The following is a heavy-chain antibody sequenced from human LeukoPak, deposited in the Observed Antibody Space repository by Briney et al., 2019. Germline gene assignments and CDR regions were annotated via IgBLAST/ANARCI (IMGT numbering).Heavy chain of an antibody. CDR3: ARLGSGYKWFDP. Sequence: SETLSLTCRVSGGSVSSGSYYWRWIRQPPGKRLEWIGYINYSGSTNYNPSLKSRVTISADTSRNQFSLKLSSVTAADTAVYYCARLGSGYKWFDPWGQGTLVTVSS. V-gene: IGHV4-61*01. D-gene: IGHD2-15*01. J-gene: IGHJ5*02. CDR2: INYSGST. CDR1: GGSVSSGSYY.